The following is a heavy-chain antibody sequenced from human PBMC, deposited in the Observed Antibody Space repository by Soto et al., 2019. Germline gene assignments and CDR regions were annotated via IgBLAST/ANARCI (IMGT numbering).Heavy chain of an antibody. CDR2: IYYSGST. CDR3: ASFRIAAAVYYFDY. J-gene: IGHJ4*02. V-gene: IGHV4-39*01. D-gene: IGHD6-13*01. Sequence: ETLSLTCSVSGGSISSSSYYWGWIRQPPGKGLEWIGSIYYSGSTYYNPSLKSRVTISVDTSKNQFSLKLSSVTAADTAVYYCASFRIAAAVYYFDYWGQGTLVTVSS. CDR1: GGSISSSSYY.